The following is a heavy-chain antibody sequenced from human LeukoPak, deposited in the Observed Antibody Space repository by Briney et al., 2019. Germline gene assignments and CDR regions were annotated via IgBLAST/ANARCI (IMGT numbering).Heavy chain of an antibody. J-gene: IGHJ5*01. CDR1: GFSFGNYA. CDR3: VKDPRDTYGTNWFVS. CDR2: ISGTGGAT. V-gene: IGHV3-23*01. Sequence: SRGSLRLSCVASGFSFGNYAMSWVRQAPGKGLQWVSQISGTGGATWYAGFARDRFTISRDNSKKTLYLQMSGLRVEDTAMYYCVKDPRDTYGTNWFVSWGQGTLLIVSS. D-gene: IGHD2-21*01.